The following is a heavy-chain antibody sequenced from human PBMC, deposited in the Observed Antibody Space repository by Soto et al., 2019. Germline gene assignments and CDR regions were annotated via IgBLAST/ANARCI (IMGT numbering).Heavy chain of an antibody. CDR1: GGYFNSLS. J-gene: IGHJ1*01. V-gene: IGHV1-69*01. Sequence: QVQLVQSGAEVKKPGSSVKLSCKASGGYFNSLSISWVRQAPGQGLEWMGGTIPNFGTADYAQNFQGRVTLTADEKTRTVYMELTSLTSDDAAVYYCASGWGHSDSTGSYMYVDGWGQGTLVTVSS. D-gene: IGHD3-9*01. CDR3: ASGWGHSDSTGSYMYVDG. CDR2: TIPNFGTA.